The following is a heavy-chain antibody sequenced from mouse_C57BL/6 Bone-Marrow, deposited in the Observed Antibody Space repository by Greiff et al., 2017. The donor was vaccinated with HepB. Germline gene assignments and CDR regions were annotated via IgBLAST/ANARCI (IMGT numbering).Heavy chain of an antibody. V-gene: IGHV1-59*01. CDR2: VDPSDSYT. CDR1: GYTFTSYW. Sequence: VKLQQPGAELVRPGTSVKLSCKASGYTFTSYWMHWVKQRPGQGLEWIGVVDPSDSYTNYNQKFKGKATLTVDTSSSTAYMQLSSLTSEDSAVYYCARDPHYYGSSSWYFDVWGTGTTVTVSS. D-gene: IGHD1-1*01. CDR3: ARDPHYYGSSSWYFDV. J-gene: IGHJ1*03.